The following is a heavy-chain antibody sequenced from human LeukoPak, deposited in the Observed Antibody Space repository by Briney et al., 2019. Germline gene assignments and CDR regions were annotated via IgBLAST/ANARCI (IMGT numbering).Heavy chain of an antibody. J-gene: IGHJ4*02. CDR3: ARVWYYYGSGSPDY. V-gene: IGHV3-7*01. CDR2: LKEDRTEE. D-gene: IGHD3-10*01. Sequence: GGSLRLSCAASGFDFSSFSMSWVRQAPGKGLEWVANLKEDRTEEEYLDSVKGRFTIFRDNAKNSLDLQMNSLRAEDTAVYYCARVWYYYGSGSPDYWGQGTLVTVSS. CDR1: GFDFSSFS.